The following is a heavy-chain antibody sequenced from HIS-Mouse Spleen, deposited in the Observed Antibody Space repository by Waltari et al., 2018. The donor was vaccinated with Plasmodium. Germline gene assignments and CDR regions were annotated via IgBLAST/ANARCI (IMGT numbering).Heavy chain of an antibody. Sequence: QVQLVQSGAEVKKPGASVKVSCQASGYPFPSYDINWVRPATGQGLEWMGWMNPNSGNTGYAQKFQGRVTMTRNTSISTAYMELSSLRSEDTAVYYCARMYSSSWYWYFDLWGRGTLVTVSS. D-gene: IGHD6-13*01. V-gene: IGHV1-8*01. J-gene: IGHJ2*01. CDR1: GYPFPSYD. CDR3: ARMYSSSWYWYFDL. CDR2: MNPNSGNT.